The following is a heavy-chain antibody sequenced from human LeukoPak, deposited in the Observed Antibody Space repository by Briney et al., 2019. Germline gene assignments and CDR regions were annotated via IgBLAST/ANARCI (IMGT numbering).Heavy chain of an antibody. V-gene: IGHV3-23*01. Sequence: GGSLRLSCAVSGITLSNYGMTRVRQAPGEGLEWVAGISDSGGRTNYADSVKGRFTISRDNPKNTLYLQMNSLRAEDTAVYFCAKRGVVIRVILVGFHKEAYYFDYWGQGTLVTVSS. CDR2: ISDSGGRT. D-gene: IGHD3-22*01. CDR3: AKRGVVIRVILVGFHKEAYYFDY. CDR1: GITLSNYG. J-gene: IGHJ4*02.